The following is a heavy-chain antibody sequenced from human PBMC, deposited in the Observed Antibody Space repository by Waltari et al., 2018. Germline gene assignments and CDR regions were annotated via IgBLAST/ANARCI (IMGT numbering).Heavy chain of an antibody. CDR1: GGSISSGGYS. J-gene: IGHJ4*02. Sequence: QVQLQESGPGLVKPSQTLSLTCTVSGGSISSGGYSWSCIRQHPGKGLEWIGYIYYSGSTYYNPSLKSLVTISVDTSKNQFSLKLSSVTAADTAVYYCARSSVYGGNYFDYWGQGTLVTVSS. CDR3: ARSSVYGGNYFDY. CDR2: IYYSGST. V-gene: IGHV4-31*01. D-gene: IGHD4-17*01.